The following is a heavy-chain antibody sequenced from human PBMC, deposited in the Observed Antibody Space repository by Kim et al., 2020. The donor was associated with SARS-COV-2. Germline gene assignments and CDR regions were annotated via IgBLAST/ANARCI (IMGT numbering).Heavy chain of an antibody. J-gene: IGHJ5*02. CDR3: VARSTEYYDILTGYYMGGGFDP. V-gene: IGHV1-58*01. Sequence: SVKVSCKASGFTFTSSAVQWVRQARGQRLEWIGWIVVGSGNTNYAQKFQERVTITRDMSTSTAYMELSSLRSEDTAVYYCVARSTEYYDILTGYYMGGGFDPWGQGTLVTVSS. D-gene: IGHD3-9*01. CDR1: GFTFTSSA. CDR2: IVVGSGNT.